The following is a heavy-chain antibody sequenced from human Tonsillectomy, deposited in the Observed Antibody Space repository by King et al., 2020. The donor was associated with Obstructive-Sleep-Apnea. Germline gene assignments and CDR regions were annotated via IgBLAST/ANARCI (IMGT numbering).Heavy chain of an antibody. V-gene: IGHV3-9*01. CDR1: GFTFDDYA. CDR3: AKDMSYDILTGYLDY. CDR2: ISWNSGSI. D-gene: IGHD3-9*01. Sequence: VQLVESGGGLVQPGRSLRLSCAASGFTFDDYAMHWVRQAPGKGLEWVSGISWNSGSIGYADSVKGRFTISRDNAKNSLYLQMNSLRAEDTAWYYCAKDMSYDILTGYLDYWGQGTLVTVSS. J-gene: IGHJ4*02.